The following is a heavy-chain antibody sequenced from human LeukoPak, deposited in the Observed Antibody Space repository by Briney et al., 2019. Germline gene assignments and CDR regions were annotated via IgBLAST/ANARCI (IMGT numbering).Heavy chain of an antibody. CDR2: INHSGIT. V-gene: IGHV4-34*01. D-gene: IGHD3-3*01. Sequence: SETLSLTCAVYGGSFNGYYWNWIRQPPGKGLEWIGEINHSGITNYNPSLKSRVTMSVDTSKNQFSLKLNSVTAADTAVYYCARRGGLTIFGVVMEYYFDYWGQGTLVTVSS. J-gene: IGHJ4*02. CDR1: GGSFNGYY. CDR3: ARRGGLTIFGVVMEYYFDY.